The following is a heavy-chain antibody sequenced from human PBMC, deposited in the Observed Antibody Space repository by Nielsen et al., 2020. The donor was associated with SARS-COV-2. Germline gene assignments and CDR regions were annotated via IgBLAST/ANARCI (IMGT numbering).Heavy chain of an antibody. V-gene: IGHV5-51*01. CDR3: ARLQGSIGGGMDV. J-gene: IGHJ6*02. Sequence: GESLKISCQGSGYNFATSWIAWVRQTPGKGLEWMGVVYPGDSDTRSSPSFQGQVIISFDKSITTADLQWNILQASNSARYYCARLQGSIGGGMDVWGQGTAVTVSS. D-gene: IGHD3-10*01. CDR1: GYNFATSW. CDR2: VYPGDSDT.